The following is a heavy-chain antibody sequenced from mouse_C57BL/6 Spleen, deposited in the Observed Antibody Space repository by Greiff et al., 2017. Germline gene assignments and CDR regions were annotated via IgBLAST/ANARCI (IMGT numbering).Heavy chain of an antibody. V-gene: IGHV1-15*01. J-gene: IGHJ4*01. Sequence: QVQLQQSGAELVRPGASVTLSCKASGYTFTDYEMHWVKQTPVHGLEWIGAIDPETGGTAYNQKFKGKAIMSADKASSTAYMEVRSLTYEDSAVYYCTRENSNYTSYYYAMDYWGQGTSVTVSS. D-gene: IGHD2-5*01. CDR2: IDPETGGT. CDR1: GYTFTDYE. CDR3: TRENSNYTSYYYAMDY.